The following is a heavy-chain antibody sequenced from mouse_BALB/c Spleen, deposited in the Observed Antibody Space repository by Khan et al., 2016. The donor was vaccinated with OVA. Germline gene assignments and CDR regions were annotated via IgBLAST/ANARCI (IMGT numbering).Heavy chain of an antibody. J-gene: IGHJ4*01. CDR2: IWGDGST. CDR1: GFSLTKYG. Sequence: QVQLKQSGPGLVAPSQSLSITCTVSGFSLTKYGVSWVRQPPGKGLEWLGVIWGDGSTNYHSTLISRLSISKDNSKSQVFLKLNSLQTDDTVTYYCAKYMIMTRYYAMDYWGQGTSVTVSS. D-gene: IGHD2-4*01. V-gene: IGHV2-3*01. CDR3: AKYMIMTRYYAMDY.